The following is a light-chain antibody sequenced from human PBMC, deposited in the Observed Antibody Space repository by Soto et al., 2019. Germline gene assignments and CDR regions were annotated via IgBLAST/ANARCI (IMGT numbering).Light chain of an antibody. V-gene: IGLV1-40*01. J-gene: IGLJ3*02. CDR2: GNS. CDR3: QSYDSSLSAWV. CDR1: SANIGNNY. Sequence: QSVLTQPPSASGTPGQRVTISCSGRSANIGNNYVCWYQQLPGTAPKLLIYGNSNRPSGVPDRFSGSKSGTSASLAITGLQAEDEADYYCQSYDSSLSAWVFGGGTKLTVL.